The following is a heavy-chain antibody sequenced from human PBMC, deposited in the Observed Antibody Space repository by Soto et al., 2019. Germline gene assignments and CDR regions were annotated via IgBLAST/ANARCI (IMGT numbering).Heavy chain of an antibody. Sequence: VGSLRISCVASGVTFTTNAMDWVRQAPGKGLEWVSFISGDDGSGNYADSVKGRFTISRDNSKNTLYLQMNSLRAEDTAIYYCVKEASGWKSRGSFDLWGRGTMVTVSS. D-gene: IGHD6-19*01. V-gene: IGHV3-23*01. CDR1: GVTFTTNA. CDR3: VKEASGWKSRGSFDL. J-gene: IGHJ3*01. CDR2: ISGDDGSG.